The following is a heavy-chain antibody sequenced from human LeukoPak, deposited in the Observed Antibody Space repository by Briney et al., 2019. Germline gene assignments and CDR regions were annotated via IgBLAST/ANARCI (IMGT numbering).Heavy chain of an antibody. CDR2: ISYDGSNK. Sequence: GGSLRLSCAASGFTFSSYAMHWVRQAPGKGLEWVAVISYDGSNKYYADSVKGRFTISRDNSKNTLYLQMNSLRAEDTAVYYSARGPSGYHNTGGQGTLVTVSS. CDR3: ARGPSGYHNT. V-gene: IGHV3-30*14. D-gene: IGHD5-12*01. CDR1: GFTFSSYA. J-gene: IGHJ4*02.